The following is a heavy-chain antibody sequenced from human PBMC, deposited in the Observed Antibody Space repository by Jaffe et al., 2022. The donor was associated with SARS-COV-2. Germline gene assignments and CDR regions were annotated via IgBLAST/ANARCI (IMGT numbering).Heavy chain of an antibody. CDR3: AKFDGYEYAQYHFDY. V-gene: IGHV3-23*01. CDR2: LGGGGVDI. CDR1: GFTFSNFA. D-gene: IGHD5-12*01. Sequence: EVQLLDSGGGLVQPGGSLRLSCAASGFTFSNFAMSWVRQAPGKGLEWVSGLGGGGVDIFYADSVKGRFTISRDNSKNTLYLQMDSLRAEDTAVYYCAKFDGYEYAQYHFDYWGQGTLVTVSS. J-gene: IGHJ4*02.